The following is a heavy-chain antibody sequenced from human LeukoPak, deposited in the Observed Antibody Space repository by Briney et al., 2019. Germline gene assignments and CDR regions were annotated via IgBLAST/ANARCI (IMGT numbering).Heavy chain of an antibody. Sequence: SETLPLTCTVSGGSISNYYWSWIRQPPGKGLEWIGYIDYIGSTTYNPSLKSRVTISIDTSKNQFSLRLSSVTAADTAVYYCARGRGDSKGTSFHYWGQGTLVTVSA. J-gene: IGHJ4*02. V-gene: IGHV4-59*01. CDR1: GGSISNYY. D-gene: IGHD3-22*01. CDR2: IDYIGST. CDR3: ARGRGDSKGTSFHY.